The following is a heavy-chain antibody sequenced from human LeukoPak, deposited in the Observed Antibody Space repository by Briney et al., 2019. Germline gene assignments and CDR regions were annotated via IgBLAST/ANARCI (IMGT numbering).Heavy chain of an antibody. J-gene: IGHJ6*03. V-gene: IGHV4-59*01. CDR3: GRTSGFPCYYMDV. D-gene: IGHD2-2*01. Sequence: SETLSLTCTVSGGSISSYYWSWIRQPPGRGLEWIGYIYYSGSTNYNPSLKSRVTISVDTSNNQFYLKLSSVTAADTAVYYCGRTSGFPCYYMDVWGKGTTVTVSS. CDR2: IYYSGST. CDR1: GGSISSYY.